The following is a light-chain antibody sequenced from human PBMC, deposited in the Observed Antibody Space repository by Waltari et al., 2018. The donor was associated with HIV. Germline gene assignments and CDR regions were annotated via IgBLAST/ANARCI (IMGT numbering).Light chain of an antibody. V-gene: IGKV3-15*01. CDR3: QQYNNWPLT. J-gene: IGKJ4*01. CDR2: GAS. CDR1: QSANSN. Sequence: EIVMPQSPATLSVSPGERATLSCRASQSANSNLAWYQQKPGQAPRLLIYGASTRSTGIPARFSGSGSGTEFTLTISSLQSEDFAVYYCQQYNNWPLTFGGGTKVEIK.